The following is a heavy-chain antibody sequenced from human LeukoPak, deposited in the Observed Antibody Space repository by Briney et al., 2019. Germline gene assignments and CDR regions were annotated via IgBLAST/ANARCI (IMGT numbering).Heavy chain of an antibody. D-gene: IGHD2-8*01. Sequence: PGGSLRLSCAASGFTFSSYWMSWVRQAPGKGLEWVANIKQDGSEEYYVDSVKGRFTISRDSAKNSLYLQMNSLRAEDTAVYYCARIVLMVYAHHDAFDIWGQGTMVTVSS. CDR2: IKQDGSEE. CDR3: ARIVLMVYAHHDAFDI. CDR1: GFTFSSYW. J-gene: IGHJ3*02. V-gene: IGHV3-7*01.